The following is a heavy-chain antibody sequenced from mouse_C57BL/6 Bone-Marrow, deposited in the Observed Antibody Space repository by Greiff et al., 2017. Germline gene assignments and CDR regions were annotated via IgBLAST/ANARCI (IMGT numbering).Heavy chain of an antibody. V-gene: IGHV5-6*01. J-gene: IGHJ3*01. CDR2: ISSGGSYT. CDR3: ARGDYYGSGAY. Sequence: EVQGVESGGALVKPGGSLKLSCAASGFTFSSSGMSWVRQTPDKRLEWVATISSGGSYTYYPDSVKGRFTISSDNAKNTLYLQMSSLKSEDTAMYYCARGDYYGSGAYWGQGTLVTVSA. D-gene: IGHD1-1*01. CDR1: GFTFSSSG.